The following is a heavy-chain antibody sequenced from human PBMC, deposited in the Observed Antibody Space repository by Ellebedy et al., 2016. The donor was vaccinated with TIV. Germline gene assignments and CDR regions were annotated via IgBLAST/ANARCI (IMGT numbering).Heavy chain of an antibody. D-gene: IGHD6-6*01. CDR2: IKQDGSEK. V-gene: IGHV3-7*01. CDR3: ARDVVSSPEGDY. Sequence: GESLKISXAASGFTFSSYYMNWVRQAPGKGLEWVANIKQDGSEKYYVDSVKGRFTISRDNAKNSLYLQMNSLRAEDTAVYYCARDVVSSPEGDYWGQGTLVTVSS. CDR1: GFTFSSYY. J-gene: IGHJ4*02.